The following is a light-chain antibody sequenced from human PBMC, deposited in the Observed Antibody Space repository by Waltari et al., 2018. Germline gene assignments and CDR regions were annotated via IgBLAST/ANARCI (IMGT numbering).Light chain of an antibody. CDR2: AVS. Sequence: QSALTQPASVPGSPGQAITIPCTGTGSTVVTYNLFSWYHQHPGKAPQLIIFAVSQRPSGVSDRFSGSTSGNTASLTISGLQAGDEADYYCSSYERTSTLVFGGGTKLTVL. J-gene: IGLJ2*01. CDR3: SSYERTSTLV. V-gene: IGLV2-23*02. CDR1: GSTVVTYNL.